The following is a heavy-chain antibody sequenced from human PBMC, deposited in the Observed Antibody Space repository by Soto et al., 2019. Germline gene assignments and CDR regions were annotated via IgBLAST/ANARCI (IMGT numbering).Heavy chain of an antibody. CDR1: GGTFSSYA. CDR3: ARVGYDIVVVPAASNYYYYGMDV. CDR2: IIPIFGTA. V-gene: IGHV1-69*01. J-gene: IGHJ6*02. Sequence: QVQLVQSGAEVKKPGSSVKVSCKASGGTFSSYAISWVRQAPGQGLEWMGGIIPIFGTANYAQKFQGRVTITADESTSTDYMELSSLRSEDTAVYYCARVGYDIVVVPAASNYYYYGMDVWGQGTTVTVSS. D-gene: IGHD2-2*01.